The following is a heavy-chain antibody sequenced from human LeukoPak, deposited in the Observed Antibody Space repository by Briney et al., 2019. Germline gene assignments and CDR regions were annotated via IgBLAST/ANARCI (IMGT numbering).Heavy chain of an antibody. J-gene: IGHJ5*02. V-gene: IGHV4-4*07. CDR2: IYTSGST. D-gene: IGHD3-10*01. Sequence: SETLSLTCTVSGGSISSYYWSWIRQPAGKGLEWIGRIYTSGSTNYNPSLKSRVTMSVDTSKNQFSLKLSSVTAADAAVYYCARDRGWFGRWSWFDPWGQGTLVTVSS. CDR3: ARDRGWFGRWSWFDP. CDR1: GGSISSYY.